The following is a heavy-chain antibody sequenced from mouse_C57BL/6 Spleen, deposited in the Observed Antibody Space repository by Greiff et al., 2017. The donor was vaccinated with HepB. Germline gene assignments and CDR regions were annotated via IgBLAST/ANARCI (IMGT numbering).Heavy chain of an antibody. CDR3: ARLRINKALDGYYFYFDY. J-gene: IGHJ2*01. D-gene: IGHD2-3*01. V-gene: IGHV1-78*01. CDR2: IYPRDGST. CDR1: GYTFTDHT. Sequence: VKLVESDAELVKPGASVKISCKVSGYTFTDHTIHWMKQRPEQGLEWIGYIYPRDGSTKYNEKFKGKATLTADKSSSTAYMQLNSLTSEDSAVYFCARLRINKALDGYYFYFDYWGQGTTLTVSS.